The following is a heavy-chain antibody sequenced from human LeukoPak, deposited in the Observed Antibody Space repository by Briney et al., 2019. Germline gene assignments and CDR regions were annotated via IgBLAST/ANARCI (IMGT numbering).Heavy chain of an antibody. D-gene: IGHD3-9*01. CDR2: IIPIFGTA. Sequence: SVKVSCKASGGTFSSYAISWVRQAPGQGLEWMGGIIPIFGTANYAQKFQGRVTITADKSTSTAYMELSSLRSEDTAVYYCARDKSTIERAFGIWGQGTMVTVSS. CDR1: GGTFSSYA. J-gene: IGHJ3*02. V-gene: IGHV1-69*06. CDR3: ARDKSTIERAFGI.